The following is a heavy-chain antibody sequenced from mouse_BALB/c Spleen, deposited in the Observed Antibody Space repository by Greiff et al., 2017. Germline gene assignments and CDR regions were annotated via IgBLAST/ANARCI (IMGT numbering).Heavy chain of an antibody. D-gene: IGHD2-10*02. V-gene: IGHV1-69*02. J-gene: IGHJ4*01. CDR3: TRQYGNYVAMDD. Sequence: VQLQQPGAELVRPGASVKLSCKASGYTFTSYWINWVKQRPGQGLEWIGNIYPSDSYTNYNQKFKDKATLTVDKSSSTAYMQLSSPTSEDSAVYYCTRQYGNYVAMDDWGQGTSVTVSS. CDR1: GYTFTSYW. CDR2: IYPSDSYT.